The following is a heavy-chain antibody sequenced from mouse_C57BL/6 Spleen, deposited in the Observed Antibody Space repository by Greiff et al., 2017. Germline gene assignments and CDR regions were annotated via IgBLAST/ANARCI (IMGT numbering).Heavy chain of an antibody. CDR1: GFTFSDYG. CDR2: ISSGSSTI. CDR3: ATYGYDGGFDY. D-gene: IGHD2-2*01. V-gene: IGHV5-17*01. J-gene: IGHJ2*01. Sequence: EVMLVESGGGLVKPGGSLKLSCAASGFTFSDYGMHWVRQAPEKGLEWVAYISSGSSTIYYADTVKGLFTISRDNAKNTLFLQMTSLRSEDTAMYYCATYGYDGGFDYWGQGTTLTVSS.